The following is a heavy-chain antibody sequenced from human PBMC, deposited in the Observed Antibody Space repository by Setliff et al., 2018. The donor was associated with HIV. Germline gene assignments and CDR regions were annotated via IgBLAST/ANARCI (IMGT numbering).Heavy chain of an antibody. CDR2: IYYSGST. CDR3: ARAGRGSGRYVYSFDY. CDR1: GGSISRSSYY. Sequence: PSETLSLTCTVSGGSISRSSYYWGWIRQPPGKGLEWTGSIYYSGSTYYNPSLKSRVTISVDTSKNQLSLKLSSVTAADTAVYYCARAGRGSGRYVYSFDYWGQGSLVTVSS. J-gene: IGHJ4*02. V-gene: IGHV4-39*07. D-gene: IGHD1-26*01.